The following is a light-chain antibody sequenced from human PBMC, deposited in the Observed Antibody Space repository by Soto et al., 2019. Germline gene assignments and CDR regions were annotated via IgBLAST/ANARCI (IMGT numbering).Light chain of an antibody. CDR1: QGISSL. CDR3: QQANSFPLT. J-gene: IGKJ4*01. Sequence: DIQMTQSPSSVSASVGDRVTITCRASQGISSLLAWYQQKPGKAPNLLIHTASSLQSGVPSRFSGSRSGTDFTLTISSLQPEAFATYYCQQANSFPLTFGGGTKVDIK. CDR2: TAS. V-gene: IGKV1-12*01.